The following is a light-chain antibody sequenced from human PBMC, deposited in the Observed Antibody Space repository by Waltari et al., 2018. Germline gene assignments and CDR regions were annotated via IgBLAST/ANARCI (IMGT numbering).Light chain of an antibody. CDR1: HGINRN. J-gene: IGKJ5*01. CDR2: DAS. CDR3: QQYGNLPSIS. Sequence: IHMTQSPSSMSASVGDRVSISCRASHGINRNLNWYQHKPGQAPKLLIYDASNLEAGVPSRFSGSGSGTDFTLSISSLQPEDIATYYCQQYGNLPSISFGQGTRLQI. V-gene: IGKV1-33*01.